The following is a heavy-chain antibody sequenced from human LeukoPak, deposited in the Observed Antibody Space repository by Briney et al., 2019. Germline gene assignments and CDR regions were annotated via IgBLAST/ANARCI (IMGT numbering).Heavy chain of an antibody. Sequence: PGGSLRLSCAASGFTFRYYWIHWVRQVPGKGLVWLSRINTDGSHTNYADSVKDRFTMSRDNAKNTVHLQMNSLTAEDTAVYYCARVDVGPTYFDLWGQGTLVTVSS. CDR2: INTDGSHT. V-gene: IGHV3-74*01. CDR1: GFTFRYYW. J-gene: IGHJ4*02. CDR3: ARVDVGPTYFDL. D-gene: IGHD1-26*01.